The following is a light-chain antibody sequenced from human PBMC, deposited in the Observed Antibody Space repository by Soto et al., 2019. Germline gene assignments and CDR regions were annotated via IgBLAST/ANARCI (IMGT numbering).Light chain of an antibody. CDR1: SGSIARNY. CDR3: QSYDSSTCV. V-gene: IGLV6-57*01. Sequence: NFMLTQPHSVSESPGKTVTISCTRSSGSIARNYVQWFQQRPGSSPTTVIYEDNQRPSGVSDRFSGSIDSSSNSASLTISGLKTEDEADYYCQSYDSSTCVFGGGTQLTVL. CDR2: EDN. J-gene: IGLJ3*02.